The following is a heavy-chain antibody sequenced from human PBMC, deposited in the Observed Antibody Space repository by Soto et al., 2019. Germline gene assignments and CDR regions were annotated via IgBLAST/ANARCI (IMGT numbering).Heavy chain of an antibody. D-gene: IGHD3-10*01. V-gene: IGHV3-11*01. J-gene: IGHJ4*02. CDR3: ASDPYYYASYY. Sequence: QVQLVESGGGLVKPGGSLRLSCAASGFTFSDYYMTWIRRAPGKGLEWVSKISGSGSTIYYADSVKGRFTVSRDNAKNSLYLQMDSLRAEDTAVYYCASDPYYYASYYWGQGTLLTVSS. CDR1: GFTFSDYY. CDR2: ISGSGSTI.